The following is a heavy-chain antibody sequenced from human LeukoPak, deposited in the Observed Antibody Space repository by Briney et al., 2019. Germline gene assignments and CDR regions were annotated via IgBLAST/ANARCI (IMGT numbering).Heavy chain of an antibody. CDR2: IYYSGST. CDR3: ARRLRDDFWSGPHNWFDP. Sequence: SETLSPTCTVSGGSISSSSYYWGWIRQPPGKGLEWIGSIYYSGSTYYNPSLKSRVTISVDTSKNQFSLKLSSVTAADTAVYYCARRLRDDFWSGPHNWFDPWGQGTLVTVSS. D-gene: IGHD3-3*01. V-gene: IGHV4-39*01. CDR1: GGSISSSSYY. J-gene: IGHJ5*02.